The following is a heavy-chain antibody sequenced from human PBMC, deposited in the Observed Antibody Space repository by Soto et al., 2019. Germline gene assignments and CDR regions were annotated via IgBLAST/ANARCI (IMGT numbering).Heavy chain of an antibody. D-gene: IGHD5-12*01. V-gene: IGHV3-48*03. CDR1: GFTFRTDG. CDR2: ISSSGRTR. CDR3: ASEGYNYFDY. J-gene: IGHJ4*02. Sequence: EVQLVESGGGLVQPGGSLRLSCAASGFTFRTDGMHWVRQAPGEGLEWVSYISSSGRTRFYADSVKGRFTISRDNVKNSLYLHMNSLRAEDTAVYYCASEGYNYFDYWGQGTLVTVSS.